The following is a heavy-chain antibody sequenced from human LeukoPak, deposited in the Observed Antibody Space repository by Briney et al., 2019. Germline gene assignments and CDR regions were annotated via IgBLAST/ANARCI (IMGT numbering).Heavy chain of an antibody. CDR3: ARDTHGATDY. J-gene: IGHJ4*02. V-gene: IGHV4-59*01. CDR2: IYYSGST. CDR1: GGSISSYY. D-gene: IGHD1-26*01. Sequence: PSETLSFTCTVSGGSISSYYWSWIRQPPGKGLEWIGYIYYSGSTNYNPSLKSRVTISVDTSKNQFSLKLSSVTAADTAVYYCARDTHGATDYWGQGTLVTVSS.